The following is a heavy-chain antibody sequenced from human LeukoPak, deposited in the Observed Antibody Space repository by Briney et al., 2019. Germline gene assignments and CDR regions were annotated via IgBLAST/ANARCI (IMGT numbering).Heavy chain of an antibody. CDR2: IYPGDSDI. J-gene: IGHJ5*02. CDR1: GYSFTSYW. CDR3: ARLPYCGGDCYPNWFDR. V-gene: IGHV5-51*01. Sequence: GESLKISCKGSGYSFTSYWIGWVRQMPGKGLEWMGIIYPGDSDIRYSPSFQGQVTISADKSITTAYLQWSSLKASDSVMYYCARLPYCGGDCYPNWFDRWGQGTLVTVSS. D-gene: IGHD2-21*02.